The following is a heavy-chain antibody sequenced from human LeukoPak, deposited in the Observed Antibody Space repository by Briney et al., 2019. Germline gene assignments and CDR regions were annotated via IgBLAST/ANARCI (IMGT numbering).Heavy chain of an antibody. CDR2: IRYDGSNK. CDR3: AKNGDRGAYCSGGSCYPYYYYYMDV. CDR1: GFTFSSYG. J-gene: IGHJ6*03. Sequence: GRSLRLSCAASGFTFSSYGMHWVRQAPGKGLEWVASIRYDGSNKYYADSVKGRFTISRDNSKNTLYLQMNSLRAEDTAIYYCAKNGDRGAYCSGGSCYPYYYYYMDVWGKGTTVTISS. V-gene: IGHV3-30*02. D-gene: IGHD2-15*01.